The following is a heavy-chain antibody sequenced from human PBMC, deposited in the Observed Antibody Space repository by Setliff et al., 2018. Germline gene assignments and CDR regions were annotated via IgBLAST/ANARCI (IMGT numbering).Heavy chain of an antibody. CDR1: GYTSINYG. Sequence: ASVKVSCKAFGYTSINYGISWVRQAPGQGLEWMGRFHPYSGHTNYAQNFQGRVTMTMDASITTVYMELSRLTSDDTAVYYCARSSGPRVVLAADFDYWGQGTLVTVSS. D-gene: IGHD5-12*01. V-gene: IGHV1-2*06. CDR2: FHPYSGHT. J-gene: IGHJ4*02. CDR3: ARSSGPRVVLAADFDY.